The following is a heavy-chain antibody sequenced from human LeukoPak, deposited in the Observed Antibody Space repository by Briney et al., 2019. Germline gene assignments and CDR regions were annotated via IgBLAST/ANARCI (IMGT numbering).Heavy chain of an antibody. CDR3: ARAPTVTRRSCWFDP. D-gene: IGHD4-17*01. CDR2: MNHNSGNT. V-gene: IGHV1-8*03. Sequence: ASVKVSRKASGYTFTSYDINWVRQATGQGLDWMGWMNHNSGNTGYAQKFQGRVTITRNTSISTAYMELSSLRSEDTAVYYCARAPTVTRRSCWFDPWGQGTLVTVSS. CDR1: GYTFTSYD. J-gene: IGHJ5*02.